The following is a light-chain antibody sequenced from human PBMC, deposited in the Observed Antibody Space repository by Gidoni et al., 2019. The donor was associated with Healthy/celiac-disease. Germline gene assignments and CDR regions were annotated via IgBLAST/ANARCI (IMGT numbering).Light chain of an antibody. V-gene: IGKV4-1*01. CDR1: QSVLYSSNNKNY. CDR3: QQYYSTPLT. Sequence: IVLTQSPDSLAVSLCERATINCKSSQSVLYSSNNKNYLAWYQQKPGQPPKRLIYWASNRESGVPDRFSGSGSGTDFTLTISSLQAEDVAVYYCQQYYSTPLTFCGGTKVEIK. CDR2: WAS. J-gene: IGKJ4*01.